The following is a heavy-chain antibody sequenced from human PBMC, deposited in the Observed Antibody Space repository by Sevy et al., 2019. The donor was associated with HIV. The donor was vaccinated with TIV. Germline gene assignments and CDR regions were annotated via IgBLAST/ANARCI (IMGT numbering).Heavy chain of an antibody. Sequence: SETLSLTCTVSGDSITTSYWNWIRQPPGKGLEWIGYISHVGSTTYNPSLKSRLTISIDTSNNQFSLKLSSVTAADTAVYYCARDVVGSPAARNALDLWVQGATGTVSS. J-gene: IGHJ3*01. V-gene: IGHV4-59*01. CDR2: ISHVGST. CDR1: GDSITTSY. CDR3: ARDVVGSPAARNALDL. D-gene: IGHD1-26*01.